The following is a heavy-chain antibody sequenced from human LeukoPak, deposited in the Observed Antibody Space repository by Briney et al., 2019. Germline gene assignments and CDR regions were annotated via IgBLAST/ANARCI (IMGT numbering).Heavy chain of an antibody. D-gene: IGHD6-13*01. Sequence: GASVKVSCKASGYTLTSYYMHWGRQAPGQRLEWRGISNPSGGSTSYAHKFQGRVTMTRDMSTSTVYMELSSLRSEDTAVYYCARGLGKQQPRQYWGQGTMVTVSS. CDR3: ARGLGKQQPRQY. J-gene: IGHJ4*02. V-gene: IGHV1-46*01. CDR1: GYTLTSYY. CDR2: SNPSGGST.